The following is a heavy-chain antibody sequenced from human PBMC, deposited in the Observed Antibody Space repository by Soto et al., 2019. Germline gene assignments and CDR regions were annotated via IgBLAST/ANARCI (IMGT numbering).Heavy chain of an antibody. Sequence: ELQLVESGGNLVQAGGSLRLSCAASGFSFISYSMSWVRQAPGKGLEWVSYISNSGSVIHDADSVKGRFTISRDNAKNSLSLQMNSLRDEDTALYYCVRVFASNTFDLWGQGTVVTVSS. V-gene: IGHV3-48*02. CDR2: ISNSGSVI. J-gene: IGHJ3*01. D-gene: IGHD3-3*01. CDR3: VRVFASNTFDL. CDR1: GFSFISYS.